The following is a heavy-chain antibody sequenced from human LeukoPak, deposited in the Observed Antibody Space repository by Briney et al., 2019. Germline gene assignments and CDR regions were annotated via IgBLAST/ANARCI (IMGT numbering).Heavy chain of an antibody. CDR1: GYTFTSYD. D-gene: IGHD1-26*01. CDR3: ARVERIVGATAVWYYFDY. Sequence: ASVKVSCKASGYTFTSYDINWVRQATGQGLEWMGWMNPNSGNTGYAQKFQGRVTMTRNTSISTAYMELSSLRSEDTAVYYCARVERIVGATAVWYYFDYWGQGTLVTVSS. V-gene: IGHV1-8*01. CDR2: MNPNSGNT. J-gene: IGHJ4*02.